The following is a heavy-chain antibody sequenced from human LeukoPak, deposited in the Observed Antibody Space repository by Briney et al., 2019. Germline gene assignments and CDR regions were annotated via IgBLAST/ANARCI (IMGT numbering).Heavy chain of an antibody. CDR3: ARGRFRVGPEYFDY. D-gene: IGHD1-14*01. V-gene: IGHV3-21*01. CDR2: ISSSSSYI. CDR1: GFTFSSYS. J-gene: IGHJ4*02. Sequence: PGGSLRLSCAASGFTFSSYSMNWVRQAPGKGLEWVSSISSSSSYIYYADSVKGRFTISRDNAKNSLYLQMNSLRAEDTAVYYCARGRFRVGPEYFDYWGQGTLVTVSS.